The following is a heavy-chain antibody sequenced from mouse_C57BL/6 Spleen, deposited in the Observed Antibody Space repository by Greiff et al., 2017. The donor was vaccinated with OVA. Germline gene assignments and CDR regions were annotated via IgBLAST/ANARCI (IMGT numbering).Heavy chain of an antibody. CDR3: ARLEIYYGNYDY. J-gene: IGHJ2*01. D-gene: IGHD2-1*01. V-gene: IGHV1-52*01. Sequence: QVQLQQPGAELVRPGSSVKLSCKASGYTFTSYWMHWVKQRPIQGLEWIGNIDPSDSETHYNQKFKDKATLTVDKSSSTAYMQLSSLTSEDSAVYYCARLEIYYGNYDYWGQGTTLTVSS. CDR2: IDPSDSET. CDR1: GYTFTSYW.